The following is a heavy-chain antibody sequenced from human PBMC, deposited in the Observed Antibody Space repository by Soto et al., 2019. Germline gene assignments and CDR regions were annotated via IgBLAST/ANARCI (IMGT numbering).Heavy chain of an antibody. CDR2: IYHSGST. J-gene: IGHJ5*02. CDR3: ARAHNWFNP. Sequence: PSETLSLTCAVSGYSISRGYYWGWIRQPPGKGLEWIGSIYHSGSTYYNPSLKSRVTISVDTSKNQFSLKLRSVTAADTAVYYCARAHNWFNPWGQGTLVTVSS. CDR1: GYSISRGYY. V-gene: IGHV4-38-2*01.